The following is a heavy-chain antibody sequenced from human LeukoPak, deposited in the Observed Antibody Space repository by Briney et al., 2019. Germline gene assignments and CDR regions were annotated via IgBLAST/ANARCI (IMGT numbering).Heavy chain of an antibody. CDR2: VYYSGST. V-gene: IGHV4-59*11. CDR1: GGSISSHY. Sequence: KPSETLSLTCTVSGGSISSHYWGWIRQPPGKGLGWIGYVYYSGSTNYNPSLKSRVTISVDTSKNQFSLKLSSVTAADTAVYFCAREYCTSTSCYYYMDVWGKGITVTVSS. J-gene: IGHJ6*03. CDR3: AREYCTSTSCYYYMDV. D-gene: IGHD2-2*01.